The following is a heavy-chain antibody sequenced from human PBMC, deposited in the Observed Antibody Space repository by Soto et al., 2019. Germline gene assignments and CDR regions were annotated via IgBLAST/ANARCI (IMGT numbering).Heavy chain of an antibody. Sequence: QVQLVQSGAEVKKPGASVKVSCKASGYSFINYPMQWVRQAPGQSLEWMGCINAGNSNTKYSQNFQGRVTITRDTSASTAYMELGSLRSEDTAVYYCATTYYYDGAGVDAFDLWGQGTMVIVSP. D-gene: IGHD3-22*01. CDR1: GYSFINYP. V-gene: IGHV1-3*01. CDR2: INAGNSNT. CDR3: ATTYYYDGAGVDAFDL. J-gene: IGHJ3*01.